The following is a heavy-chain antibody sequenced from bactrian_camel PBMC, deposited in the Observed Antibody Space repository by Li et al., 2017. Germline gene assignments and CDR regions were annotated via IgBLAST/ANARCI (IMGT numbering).Heavy chain of an antibody. CDR2: ISIKDGT. V-gene: IGHV3S10*01. CDR3: VSDTCSKSTCYTRNYDY. D-gene: IGHD2*01. J-gene: IGHJ4*01. Sequence: QLVESGGGSVQVGGSLRLSCEASGYTGSRYCMGWVRQAPGKGLEWVSSISIKDGTLYADSVKGRFTISRDNAKNTLYLQLNSLKTEDTAMYYCVSDTCSKSTCYTRNYDYWGQGTQVTVS. CDR1: GYTGSRYC.